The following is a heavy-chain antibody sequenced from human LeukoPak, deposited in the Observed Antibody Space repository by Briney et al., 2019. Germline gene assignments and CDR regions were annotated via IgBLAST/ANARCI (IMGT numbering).Heavy chain of an antibody. V-gene: IGHV3-21*01. CDR1: GFTFSSYS. CDR3: ARATMVRGVIIGASDV. Sequence: NPGGSLRLSCAASGFTFSSYSMNWVRQAPGKGLEWVSSISSSSSYIYYADSVKGRFTISRDNAKNSLYLQMNSLRAEDTAVYYCARATMVRGVIIGASDVRGQGTTVTVSS. J-gene: IGHJ6*02. CDR2: ISSSSSYI. D-gene: IGHD3-10*01.